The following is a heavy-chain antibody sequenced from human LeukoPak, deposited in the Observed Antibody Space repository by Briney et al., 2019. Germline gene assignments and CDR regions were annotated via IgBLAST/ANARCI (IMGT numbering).Heavy chain of an antibody. CDR1: GFTVSSNY. D-gene: IGHD3-22*01. J-gene: IGHJ4*02. CDR2: IYSGGST. V-gene: IGHV3-66*02. CDR3: ARDLVPLVVVISAFDY. Sequence: GGSLRLSCAAPGFTVSSNYMSWVRQAPGKGLEWVSVIYSGGSTYYADSVKGRFTISRDNSKNTLYLQMNSLRAEDTAVYYCARDLVPLVVVISAFDYWGQGTLVTVSS.